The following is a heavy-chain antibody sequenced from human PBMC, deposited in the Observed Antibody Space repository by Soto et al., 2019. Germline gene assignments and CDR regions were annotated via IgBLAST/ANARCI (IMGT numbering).Heavy chain of an antibody. J-gene: IGHJ5*02. CDR1: GYTLTELS. V-gene: IGHV1-24*01. Sequence: ASVKVSCKVSGYTLTELSMLWVRQAPGKGLEWMGGFDPEDGETIYAQKFQGRVTMTEDTSTDTAYMELSSLRSEDTAVYYCATAVPAAIIAARRWFDPWGQGTLVTVS. D-gene: IGHD2-2*01. CDR2: FDPEDGET. CDR3: ATAVPAAIIAARRWFDP.